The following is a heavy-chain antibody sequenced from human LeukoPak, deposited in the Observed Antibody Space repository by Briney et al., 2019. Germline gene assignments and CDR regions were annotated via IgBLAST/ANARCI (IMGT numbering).Heavy chain of an antibody. D-gene: IGHD4-11*01. V-gene: IGHV3-30*02. CDR3: AFESMTTVTFDY. Sequence: QTGGSLRLSWAASGFTFSSYGMHWVRQAPGKGLEWVAFIRHDGSNKYYADSVKGRFTISRDNSKNTLYLQMNSLRAEDTAVYYCAFESMTTVTFDYWGQGTLVTVSS. CDR2: IRHDGSNK. CDR1: GFTFSSYG. J-gene: IGHJ4*02.